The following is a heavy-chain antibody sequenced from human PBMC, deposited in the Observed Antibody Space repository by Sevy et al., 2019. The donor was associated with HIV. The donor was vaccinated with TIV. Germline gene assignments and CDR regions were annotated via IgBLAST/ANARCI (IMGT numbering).Heavy chain of an antibody. V-gene: IGHV3-30-3*01. CDR1: GFTFSSYA. J-gene: IGHJ5*02. D-gene: IGHD3-9*01. Sequence: GGSLRLSCAASGFTFSSYAMHWVRQAPGKGLEWVAVISYDGSNKYYADSVKGRFTISRDNSKNTLYLQMNSLGAEDTAVYYCARVARYFDWLYWFDPWGQGTLVTVSS. CDR2: ISYDGSNK. CDR3: ARVARYFDWLYWFDP.